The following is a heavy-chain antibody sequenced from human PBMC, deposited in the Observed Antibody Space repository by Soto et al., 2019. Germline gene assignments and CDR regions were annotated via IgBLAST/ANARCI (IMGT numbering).Heavy chain of an antibody. D-gene: IGHD2-15*01. CDR2: ISYDGSNK. CDR3: ARDISGSGCSGGSCYSPYYYYYGMDV. Sequence: QVQLVESGGGVVQPGRSLRLSCAASGFTFSSYAMHWVRQAPGKGLEWVAVISYDGSNKYYADSVKGRFTISRDNSKKTLYMQMISMRAEETGVYYCARDISGSGCSGGSCYSPYYYYYGMDVWGQGTTVTVCS. J-gene: IGHJ6*02. CDR1: GFTFSSYA. V-gene: IGHV3-30-3*01.